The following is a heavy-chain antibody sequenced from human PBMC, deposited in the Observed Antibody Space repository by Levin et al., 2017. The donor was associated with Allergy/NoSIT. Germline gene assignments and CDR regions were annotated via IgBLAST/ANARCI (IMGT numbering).Heavy chain of an antibody. V-gene: IGHV1-18*01. Sequence: ASVKVSCKASGYTFTSYGISWVRQAPGQGLEWMGWISAYNGNTNYAQKLQGRVTMTTDTSTSTAYMELRSLRSDDTAVYYCARDQLEFYSLRWEYFQHWGQGTLVTVSS. J-gene: IGHJ1*01. CDR1: GYTFTSYG. CDR3: ARDQLEFYSLRWEYFQH. D-gene: IGHD4-23*01. CDR2: ISAYNGNT.